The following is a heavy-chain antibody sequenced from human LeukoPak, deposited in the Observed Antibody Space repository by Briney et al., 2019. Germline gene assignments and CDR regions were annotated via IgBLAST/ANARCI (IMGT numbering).Heavy chain of an antibody. CDR1: GFTFSSYA. D-gene: IGHD6-13*01. Sequence: GGSLRLSCAASGFTFSSYAMSWVRQAPGKGLEWVSAISGSGGSTYYADSVNGRFTISRDNSKNTLYLQMNSLRAEDTAVYYCAKGQVIEEDSSSWYFGAFDIWGQGTMVTVSS. CDR2: ISGSGGST. V-gene: IGHV3-23*01. CDR3: AKGQVIEEDSSSWYFGAFDI. J-gene: IGHJ3*02.